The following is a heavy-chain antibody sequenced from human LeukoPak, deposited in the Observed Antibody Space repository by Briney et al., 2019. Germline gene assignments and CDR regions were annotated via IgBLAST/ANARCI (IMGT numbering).Heavy chain of an antibody. V-gene: IGHV3-74*01. Sequence: RPGGSLRLSCAASGFTFSSYWMHWVRQAPGKGLVWVSRINSDGSSTSYADSVKGRFTISRDNAKNTLYLQMNSLRAEDTAVYYCARDRVVNYYYYYMDVWGKGTTVTISS. D-gene: IGHD4-23*01. CDR2: INSDGSST. CDR1: GFTFSSYW. J-gene: IGHJ6*03. CDR3: ARDRVVNYYYYYMDV.